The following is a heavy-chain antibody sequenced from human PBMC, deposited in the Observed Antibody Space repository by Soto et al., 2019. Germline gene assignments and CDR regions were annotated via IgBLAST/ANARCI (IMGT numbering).Heavy chain of an antibody. D-gene: IGHD2-2*01. J-gene: IGHJ6*02. V-gene: IGHV3-33*01. CDR1: GFTFSSYG. Sequence: QVQLVESGGGVVQPGRSLRLSCAASGFTFSSYGMHWVRQAPGKGLEWVAVIWYDGSNKYYADSVKGRFTISRDNSKNTLYLQMNSLRAEDTAVYYCARGEDIVVVPAAHDYYGMDVWGQGTTVTVSS. CDR3: ARGEDIVVVPAAHDYYGMDV. CDR2: IWYDGSNK.